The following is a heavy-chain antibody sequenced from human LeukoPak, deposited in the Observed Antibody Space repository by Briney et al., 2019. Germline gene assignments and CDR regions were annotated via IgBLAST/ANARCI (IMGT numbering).Heavy chain of an antibody. Sequence: GGSLRLSCAASGFTFDSYAMRWVRQAPGKGLEWVSSISGSGGSTYYVDFVKGRFTISRDNSKNTLYRQMNSLRAEDTAVYYCAKGRASGTLYYYGMDVWGKGTTVTVSA. J-gene: IGHJ6*04. V-gene: IGHV3-23*01. CDR2: ISGSGGST. D-gene: IGHD1-1*01. CDR1: GFTFDSYA. CDR3: AKGRASGTLYYYGMDV.